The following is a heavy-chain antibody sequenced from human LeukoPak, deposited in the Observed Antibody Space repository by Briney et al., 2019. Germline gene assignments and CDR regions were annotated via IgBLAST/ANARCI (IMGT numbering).Heavy chain of an antibody. CDR3: AKDGGSSWYFDY. Sequence: GGSLRLSCAASGFTSSDYYMSWIRQAPGKGLEWVSYISSSGNTTYHADSVKGRFTISRDNAKNSLYLQMSSLRAEDTAVYYCAKDGGSSWYFDYWGQGTLVTVSS. CDR1: GFTSSDYY. CDR2: ISSSGNTT. V-gene: IGHV3-11*04. J-gene: IGHJ4*02. D-gene: IGHD6-13*01.